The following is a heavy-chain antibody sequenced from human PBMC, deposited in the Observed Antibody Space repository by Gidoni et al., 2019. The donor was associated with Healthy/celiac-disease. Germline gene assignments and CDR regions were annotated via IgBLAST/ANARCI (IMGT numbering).Heavy chain of an antibody. CDR2: IYSGGST. CDR3: ARDTSAAIRDFYYYYYMDV. D-gene: IGHD2-2*01. Sequence: EVQLVESGGGLVQPGGSLRLSCAASGFTVSSNYMSWVRQAPGKGLEWVSVIYSGGSTYYADSVKGRFTISRDNSKNTLYLQMNSLRAEDTAVYYCARDTSAAIRDFYYYYYMDVWGKGTTVTVSS. CDR1: GFTVSSNY. V-gene: IGHV3-66*02. J-gene: IGHJ6*03.